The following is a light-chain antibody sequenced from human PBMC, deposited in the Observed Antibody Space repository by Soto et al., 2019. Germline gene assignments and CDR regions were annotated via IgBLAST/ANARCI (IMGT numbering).Light chain of an antibody. CDR2: KAS. Sequence: DIQMTQSPSTLSASVGDRVTITCRASQSIGTWLAWYQQKPGKAPNVLIHKASSLESGVPSRFSGSGSGTEFTLTISSLQPDDFATYYCQQYNIYPYTFGQGTKVEIK. V-gene: IGKV1-5*03. CDR3: QQYNIYPYT. CDR1: QSIGTW. J-gene: IGKJ2*01.